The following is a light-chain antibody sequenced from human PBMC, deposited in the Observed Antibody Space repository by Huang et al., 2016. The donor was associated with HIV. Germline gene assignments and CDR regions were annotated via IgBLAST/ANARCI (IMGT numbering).Light chain of an antibody. CDR1: QTINTN. Sequence: EIVMTQSPGTLSVAPGERATLSCRASQTINTNLAWFQQKPGQAPRLLSYAASTRTADFPARFSGSGSRTEFTLTISSLQSEDIAVYYCQQYNDWPRSFGQGTKVEIK. J-gene: IGKJ1*01. CDR3: QQYNDWPRS. V-gene: IGKV3-15*01. CDR2: AAS.